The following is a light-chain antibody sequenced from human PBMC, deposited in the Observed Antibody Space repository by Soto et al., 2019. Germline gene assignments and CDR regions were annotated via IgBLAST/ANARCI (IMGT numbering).Light chain of an antibody. CDR2: AAS. CDR3: QQNYTTPLT. Sequence: DIQMTQSPYSLSASVGDRVTITCRASQSISSYLNWYQQKPGKAPELLIYAASSLQSGVPSRFGGSGSGTDFTLTISSLQPEDFATYYCQQNYTTPLTFGGGTKVEIK. CDR1: QSISSY. J-gene: IGKJ4*01. V-gene: IGKV1-39*01.